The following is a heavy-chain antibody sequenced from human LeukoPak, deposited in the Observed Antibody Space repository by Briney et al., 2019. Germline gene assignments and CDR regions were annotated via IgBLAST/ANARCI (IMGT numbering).Heavy chain of an antibody. Sequence: PSETLSLTCTVSGGSISSYYWSWIRQPAGKGLEWIGRIYTSGSTNYNPSLKSRVTMSVDTSKNQFFLKLSSVTAADTAVYYCARQTTVTTSRWFDPWGQGTLVTVSS. J-gene: IGHJ5*02. CDR1: GGSISSYY. CDR3: ARQTTVTTSRWFDP. D-gene: IGHD4-17*01. CDR2: IYTSGST. V-gene: IGHV4-4*07.